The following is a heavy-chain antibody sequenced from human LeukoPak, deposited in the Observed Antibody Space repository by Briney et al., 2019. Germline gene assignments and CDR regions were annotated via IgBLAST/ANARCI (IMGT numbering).Heavy chain of an antibody. CDR2: ISSSGSTI. D-gene: IGHD6-13*01. J-gene: IGHJ6*03. V-gene: IGHV3-48*03. CDR3: ARLKRQQLVLYYYYYMDV. CDR1: GFTFSSYE. Sequence: GGSLRLSCAASGFTFSSYEMNWVRQAPGKGLEWVSYISSSGSTIYYADSVKGRFTISRDNAKNSLYLQMNSLRAEDTAVYYCARLKRQQLVLYYYYYMDVWGKGTTVTISS.